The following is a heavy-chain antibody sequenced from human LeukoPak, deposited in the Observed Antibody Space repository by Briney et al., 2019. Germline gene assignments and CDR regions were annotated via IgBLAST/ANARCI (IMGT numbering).Heavy chain of an antibody. D-gene: IGHD3-3*01. J-gene: IGHJ3*02. CDR1: GYTFTSYG. V-gene: IGHV1-18*01. Sequence: ASVKVSCKASGYTFTSYGISWVRQAPGQGLEWMGWISAYNGNTNYAQKLQGRVTMTTDTSTSTAYMELRSLRSDDTVVYYCAREGLRFLEWLSLGAFDIWGQGTMVTVSS. CDR2: ISAYNGNT. CDR3: AREGLRFLEWLSLGAFDI.